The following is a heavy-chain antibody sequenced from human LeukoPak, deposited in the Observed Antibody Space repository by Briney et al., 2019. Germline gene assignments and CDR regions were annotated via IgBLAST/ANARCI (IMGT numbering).Heavy chain of an antibody. CDR3: ARSRQFVVVPAAIAFDI. CDR1: GFTFSSYA. D-gene: IGHD2-2*01. CDR2: ISGSGGST. J-gene: IGHJ3*02. V-gene: IGHV3-23*01. Sequence: GGSLRLXCAASGFTFSSYAMSWVRQAPGKGLEWVSAISGSGGSTYYADSVKGRFTISRDDAKNSVYLQMNSLRAEDTAVYYCARSRQFVVVPAAIAFDIWGQGTVVTVSS.